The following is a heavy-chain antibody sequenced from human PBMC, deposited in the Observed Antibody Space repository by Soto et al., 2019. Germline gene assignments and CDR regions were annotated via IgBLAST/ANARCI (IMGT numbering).Heavy chain of an antibody. Sequence: EVQLLESGGGLVQPGEPLRLSCAASGLKFSDYAMTWVRQAPGKGLEWVSGISGNGMRTNYADSMKRRLTISRDNLKNTLYLQMSSLRVEDTAVYFCVKGGWDGDYIDSWGQGTPVTVSS. D-gene: IGHD4-17*01. CDR1: GLKFSDYA. CDR3: VKGGWDGDYIDS. CDR2: ISGNGMRT. V-gene: IGHV3-23*01. J-gene: IGHJ4*02.